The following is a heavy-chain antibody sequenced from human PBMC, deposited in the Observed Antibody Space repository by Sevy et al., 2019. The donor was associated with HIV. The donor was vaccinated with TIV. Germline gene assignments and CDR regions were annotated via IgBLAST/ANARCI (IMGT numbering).Heavy chain of an antibody. V-gene: IGHV3-21*01. CDR3: ARGVRTYDAFDL. J-gene: IGHJ3*01. CDR1: GFTFSDYN. Sequence: GGSLRLSCAASGFTFSDYNMNWVRQAPGKGLEWVSYISGLSNYIYYADSVKGRFSISRCNAKNSLFLQMNSLRAEDTALYHCARGVRTYDAFDLWGQGTMVTVSS. D-gene: IGHD6-6*01. CDR2: ISGLSNYI.